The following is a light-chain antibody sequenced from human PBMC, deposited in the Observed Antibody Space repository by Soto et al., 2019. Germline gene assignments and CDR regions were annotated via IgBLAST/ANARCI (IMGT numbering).Light chain of an antibody. CDR3: QQLNSYPLA. Sequence: DIQLTQSPSFLSASVGDRVTITCRASQGISSYLAWYQQKPVKAPKLLIYAASTLQSGVPSRFSGSGSGTEFSLSISSLQPEDFATYYFQQLNSYPLAFGGGTKVELK. V-gene: IGKV1-9*01. J-gene: IGKJ4*01. CDR1: QGISSY. CDR2: AAS.